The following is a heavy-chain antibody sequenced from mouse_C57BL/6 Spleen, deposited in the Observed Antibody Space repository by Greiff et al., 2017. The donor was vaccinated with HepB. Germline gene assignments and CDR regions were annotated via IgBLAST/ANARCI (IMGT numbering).Heavy chain of an antibody. CDR2: IDPSDSYT. CDR1: GYTFTSYW. CDR3: ARRRTYYGSSYGYFDV. D-gene: IGHD1-1*01. V-gene: IGHV1-50*01. Sequence: VQLQQSGAELVKPGASVKLSCKASGYTFTSYWMQWVKQRPGQGLEWIGEIDPSDSYTNYNQKFKGKATLTVDTSSSTAYMQLSSLTSEDSAVYYCARRRTYYGSSYGYFDVWGTGTTVTVSS. J-gene: IGHJ1*03.